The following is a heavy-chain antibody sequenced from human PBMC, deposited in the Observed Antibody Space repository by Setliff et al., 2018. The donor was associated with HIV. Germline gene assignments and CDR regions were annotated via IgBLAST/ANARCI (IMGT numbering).Heavy chain of an antibody. Sequence: SSETLSLTCTVSGGSITSDNYSWGWIRQPPGKGLEWIGTFFSTGAAYYNPSLKSRVVISVDTSKNQFSLKLASVTAADTSIYYGARGEDYGDYNNWFGPWGQGILVTVS. CDR2: FFSTGAA. D-gene: IGHD4-17*01. CDR1: GGSITSDNYS. J-gene: IGHJ5*02. V-gene: IGHV4-39*01. CDR3: ARGEDYGDYNNWFGP.